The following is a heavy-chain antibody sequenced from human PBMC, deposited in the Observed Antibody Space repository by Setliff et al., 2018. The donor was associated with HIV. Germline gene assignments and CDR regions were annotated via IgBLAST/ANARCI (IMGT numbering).Heavy chain of an antibody. D-gene: IGHD6-19*01. Sequence: ASVKVSCKASGYTFIKYGISWVRQSPGQGLEWMGWINTYNGNTNYAQKLQVRVTMTTDTATSTAYMELRSLRSDDTAVYYCARDFVEGIAVTDWFDPWGQGTLVTVSS. CDR1: GYTFIKYG. CDR2: INTYNGNT. V-gene: IGHV1-18*01. J-gene: IGHJ5*02. CDR3: ARDFVEGIAVTDWFDP.